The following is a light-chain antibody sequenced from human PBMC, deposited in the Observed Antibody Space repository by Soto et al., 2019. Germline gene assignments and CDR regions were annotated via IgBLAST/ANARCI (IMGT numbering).Light chain of an antibody. CDR1: QSVSSN. CDR2: GAD. CDR3: HQYNNWPRT. V-gene: IGKV3-15*01. Sequence: EIVMTQSPATLSVSPGERATLSCRASQSVSSNLGWYQQKPGQAPRLLIYGADTRATGIPARFSGSGSGTEFTLTISSVQSEDFAVYYCHQYNNWPRTFGQGTKVEIK. J-gene: IGKJ1*01.